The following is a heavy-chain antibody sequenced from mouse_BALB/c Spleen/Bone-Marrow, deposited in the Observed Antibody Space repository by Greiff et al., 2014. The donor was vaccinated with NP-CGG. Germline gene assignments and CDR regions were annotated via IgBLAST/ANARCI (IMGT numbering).Heavy chain of an antibody. V-gene: IGHV5-4*02. Sequence: EVQVVESGGGLVKPGGSLKLSCAASGFTFSDYYMYWVRQTPEKRLEWVATISDGGSYTYYPDSVKGRFTISRDNAKNNLYLQMSSLKSEDTAMYYCAREGDGAYWGQGTLATVSA. CDR2: ISDGGSYT. CDR3: AREGDGAY. J-gene: IGHJ3*01. CDR1: GFTFSDYY. D-gene: IGHD3-3*01.